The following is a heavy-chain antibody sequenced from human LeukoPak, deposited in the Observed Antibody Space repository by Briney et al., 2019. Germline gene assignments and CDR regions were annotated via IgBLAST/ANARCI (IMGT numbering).Heavy chain of an antibody. Sequence: GGSLRLSCAASGFTFSSYAMHWVRQAPGKGLEWVAVISYDGSNKYYADSVKGRFTISRDNSKNTLYLQMNSLRAEDTAVYYCARDWREYGDSHFDYWGQETLVTVSS. D-gene: IGHD4-17*01. J-gene: IGHJ4*02. CDR2: ISYDGSNK. CDR1: GFTFSSYA. V-gene: IGHV3-30-3*01. CDR3: ARDWREYGDSHFDY.